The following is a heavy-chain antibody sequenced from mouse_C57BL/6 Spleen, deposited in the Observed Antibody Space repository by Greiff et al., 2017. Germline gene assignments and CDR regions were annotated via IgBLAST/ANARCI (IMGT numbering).Heavy chain of an antibody. CDR1: GFTFSDYG. V-gene: IGHV5-17*01. CDR2: ISSGSSTI. Sequence: EVHLVESGGGLVKPGGSLKLSCAASGFTFSDYGMHWVRQAPEKGLEWVAYISSGSSTIYYADTVKGRFTISRDNAKNTLFLQMTSLRSEDTAMYYCTKRRGYYYAMDYWGQGTSVTVSS. J-gene: IGHJ4*01. CDR3: TKRRGYYYAMDY.